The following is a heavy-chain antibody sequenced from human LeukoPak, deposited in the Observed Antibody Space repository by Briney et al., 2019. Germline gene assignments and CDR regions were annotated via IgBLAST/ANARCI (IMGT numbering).Heavy chain of an antibody. D-gene: IGHD2-15*01. V-gene: IGHV4-59*08. CDR3: ARRTYCSGGRCYGENWFDP. CDR2: IYYTGNA. J-gene: IGHJ5*02. CDR1: GGSISGYY. Sequence: SETLSLTCTVSGGSISGYYWNWVRQSPGKGLEWIAYIYYTGNANYNPSLKSRVTISVDTSKNQISLILSSVTAADTAVYYCARRTYCSGGRCYGENWFDPWGQGTLVTVSS.